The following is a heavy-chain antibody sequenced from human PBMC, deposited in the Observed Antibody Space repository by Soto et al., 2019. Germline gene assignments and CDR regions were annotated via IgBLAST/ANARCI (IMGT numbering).Heavy chain of an antibody. CDR2: IIPIFGTA. Sequence: QVQLVQSGAEVKKPGSSVKVSCKASGGTFSSYAISWVRQAPGQGLEWMGGIIPIFGTANYAQKFQGRVTITADESTSTAYMELSSLRSEDTAVYYCARSCSGGSCPPRLAWFDPWGQGTLVTVSS. V-gene: IGHV1-69*01. CDR3: ARSCSGGSCPPRLAWFDP. CDR1: GGTFSSYA. D-gene: IGHD2-15*01. J-gene: IGHJ5*02.